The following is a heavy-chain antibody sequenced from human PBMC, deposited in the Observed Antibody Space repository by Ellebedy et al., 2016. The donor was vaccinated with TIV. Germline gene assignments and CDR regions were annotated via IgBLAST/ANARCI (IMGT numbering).Heavy chain of an antibody. Sequence: GGSLRLXXAASGFTFRRFAMHWVRQAPGKGLEWVAVVSADGSRKSYADSVKERFTISRDNSKNTLFVQMNSLRVEDTAVYYCARGSQFRNWLDPWGQGTLVTVSS. D-gene: IGHD1-26*01. V-gene: IGHV3-30*03. J-gene: IGHJ5*02. CDR3: ARGSQFRNWLDP. CDR2: VSADGSRK. CDR1: GFTFRRFA.